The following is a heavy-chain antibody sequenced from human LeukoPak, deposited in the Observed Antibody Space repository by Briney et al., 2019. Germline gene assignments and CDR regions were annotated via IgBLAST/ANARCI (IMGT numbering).Heavy chain of an antibody. Sequence: GASVKVSCKASGYTFTSYDINWVRQATGQGLEWMGWMNPNSGNTGYAQRFQGRVTMTRNTSISTAYMELSSLRSEDTAVYYCARVERYFDWLLGYYGMDVWGQGTTVTVSS. CDR1: GYTFTSYD. V-gene: IGHV1-8*01. J-gene: IGHJ6*02. D-gene: IGHD3-9*01. CDR2: MNPNSGNT. CDR3: ARVERYFDWLLGYYGMDV.